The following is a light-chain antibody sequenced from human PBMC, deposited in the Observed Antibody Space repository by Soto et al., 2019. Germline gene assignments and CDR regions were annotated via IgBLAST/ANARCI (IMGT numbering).Light chain of an antibody. CDR3: QQRSNWPPTWT. CDR1: QSVSSY. Sequence: EIVLTQSPATLSLSPGERATLSCRASQSVSSYLAWYQQKPGQAPRLLIYDASNRATGIPARFSGSGSGTDFTLTISSLDAEDFAVDYCQQRSNWPPTWTFGQGTKVEIK. V-gene: IGKV3-11*01. J-gene: IGKJ1*01. CDR2: DAS.